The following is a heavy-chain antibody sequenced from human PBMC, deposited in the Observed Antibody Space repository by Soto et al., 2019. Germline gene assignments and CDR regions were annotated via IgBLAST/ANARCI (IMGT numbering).Heavy chain of an antibody. J-gene: IGHJ6*02. Sequence: PGGSLRLSCAASGFTFSSYGMHWVRQAPGKGLEWVAVISYDGSNKYYADSVKGRFTISRDNSKNTLYLQMNSLRAEDTAVYYCAKDVRLFYYYYYGMDVWGQGTTVTVSS. V-gene: IGHV3-30*18. CDR2: ISYDGSNK. CDR1: GFTFSSYG. CDR3: AKDVRLFYYYYYGMDV.